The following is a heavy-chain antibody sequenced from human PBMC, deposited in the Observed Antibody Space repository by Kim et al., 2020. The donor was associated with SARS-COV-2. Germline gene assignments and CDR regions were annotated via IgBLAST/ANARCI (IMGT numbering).Heavy chain of an antibody. D-gene: IGHD1-26*01. V-gene: IGHV3-72*01. CDR2: SRNRDNDYTT. J-gene: IGHJ4*02. Sequence: GGSLRLSCGASGFTFSDHYMDWVRQAPGKGLEWLGRSRNRDNDYTTEYAASVKGRFTISRDDSQTSLYLQLNSLKTEDTAVYYCALGGVGPTEWYYFDYWGQGTLVTVST. CDR1: GFTFSDHY. CDR3: ALGGVGPTEWYYFDY.